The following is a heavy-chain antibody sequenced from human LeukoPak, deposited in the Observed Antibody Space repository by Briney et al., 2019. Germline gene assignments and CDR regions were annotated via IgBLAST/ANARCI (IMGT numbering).Heavy chain of an antibody. Sequence: SQTLSLTRAISGDSVSTSGVAWNWVSQSPPRGLEWLGRTYYTYKWNSDYEVSVKSRIVVTPDTSKNQFSLRLTSVTSEDTAVYYCARGRASAFDVWGQGTMVTVSS. CDR1: GDSVSTSGVA. J-gene: IGHJ3*01. V-gene: IGHV6-1*01. CDR2: TYYTYKWNS. D-gene: IGHD6-25*01. CDR3: ARGRASAFDV.